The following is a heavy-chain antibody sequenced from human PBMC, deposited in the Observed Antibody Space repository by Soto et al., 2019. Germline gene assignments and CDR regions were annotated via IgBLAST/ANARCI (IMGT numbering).Heavy chain of an antibody. CDR1: GGTFSSYT. V-gene: IGHV1-69*02. J-gene: IGHJ6*02. CDR2: IIPILGIA. CDR3: ASPRGRGYCGYTRGYYYYYGMHV. D-gene: IGHD5-12*01. Sequence: QVQLVQSGAEVKKPGSSVKVSCKASGGTFSSYTISWVRQAPGQGLEWMGRIIPILGIANYAQKFQGRVRITADKSTSTAYMELSSLRSEDTAVYYCASPRGRGYCGYTRGYYYYYGMHVWGQGTTVTVSS.